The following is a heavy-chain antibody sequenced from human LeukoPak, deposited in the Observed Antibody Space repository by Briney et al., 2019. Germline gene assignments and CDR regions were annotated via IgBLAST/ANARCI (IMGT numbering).Heavy chain of an antibody. V-gene: IGHV4-39*07. CDR3: ARESYSSRSGFDP. D-gene: IGHD6-19*01. J-gene: IGHJ5*02. CDR2: IYYSGST. Sequence: SETLSLTCTVSGGSISTSSPYYWGWIRQPPGKGLEWIGSIYYSGSTFYNPSLRSRVNISLDTSKNQFSLRLNSVTAADTAVYYCARESYSSRSGFDPWGQGTLVTVSS. CDR1: GGSISTSSPYY.